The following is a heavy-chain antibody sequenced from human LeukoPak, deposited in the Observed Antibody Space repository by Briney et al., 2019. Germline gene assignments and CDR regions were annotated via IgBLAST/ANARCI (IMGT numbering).Heavy chain of an antibody. Sequence: PGGSLRLSCAASGFTFSSYAMHWVRQAPGKGLEWVAVISYDGSNKYYADSVKGRFTISRDNSENTLYLQMNSLRAEDTAVYYCAREGGERTYDYWGQGTLVTVSS. D-gene: IGHD3-10*01. V-gene: IGHV3-30*04. CDR1: GFTFSSYA. CDR3: AREGGERTYDY. J-gene: IGHJ4*02. CDR2: ISYDGSNK.